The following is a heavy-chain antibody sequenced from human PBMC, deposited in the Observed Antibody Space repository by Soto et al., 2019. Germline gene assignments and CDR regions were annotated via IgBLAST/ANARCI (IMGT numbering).Heavy chain of an antibody. CDR2: IYYSGST. CDR3: ARHRGYYPEYCSGGSCYSNDYYYGMDV. Sequence: SETLSLTCTVSGGSISSSSYYWGWIRQPPGKGLEWIGSIYYSGSTYYNPSLKSRVTISVDTSKNQFSLKLSSVTAADTAVYYCARHRGYYPEYCSGGSCYSNDYYYGMDVWGQGTTVTVSS. CDR1: GGSISSSSYY. J-gene: IGHJ6*02. V-gene: IGHV4-39*01. D-gene: IGHD2-15*01.